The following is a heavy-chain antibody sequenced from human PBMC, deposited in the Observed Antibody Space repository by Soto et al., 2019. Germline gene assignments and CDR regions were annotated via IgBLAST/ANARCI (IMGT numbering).Heavy chain of an antibody. CDR3: ARDLKEYCSDGKCNWFDP. CDR2: ISYSGST. V-gene: IGHV4-59*01. CDR1: GASITTYY. Sequence: SETLSLTCTVSGASITTYYWSWIRQPPGKGLEWIGYISYSGSTNYNPSLKSRVTISFDASKNQISLQVRSATAADAAVYYCARDLKEYCSDGKCNWFDPWGQGTLVTVSS. J-gene: IGHJ5*02. D-gene: IGHD2-15*01.